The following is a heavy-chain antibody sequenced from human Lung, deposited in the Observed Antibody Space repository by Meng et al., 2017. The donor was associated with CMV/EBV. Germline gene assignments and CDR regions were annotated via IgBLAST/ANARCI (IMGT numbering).Heavy chain of an antibody. J-gene: IGHJ4*02. V-gene: IGHV4-61*01. CDR2: IYNSGST. CDR1: GGSVSTSSSY. CDR3: ARGFYDFWSGFGAVDY. Sequence: GSXRLXCTVSGGSVSTSSSYWSWIRQPPGKGLEWIGFIYNSGSTNDNPSLKSRVTISVDTSKNQFSLKLTSVTVADTAVYYCARGFYDFWSGFGAVDYXGQGXLVTVSS. D-gene: IGHD3-3*01.